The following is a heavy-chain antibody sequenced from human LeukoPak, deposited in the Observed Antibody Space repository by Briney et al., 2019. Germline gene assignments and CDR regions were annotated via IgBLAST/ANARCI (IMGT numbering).Heavy chain of an antibody. J-gene: IGHJ6*02. CDR2: IYSGGST. CDR1: GFTVSSNY. V-gene: IGHV3-53*04. CDR3: ASPSNPYYYGMDV. Sequence: GQSLRLSCAASGFTVSSNYMSWVRQAPGKGLEWVSVIYSGGSTYYADSVKGRFTISRHNSKNTLYLQMNSLRAEDTAVYYCASPSNPYYYGMDVWGQGTTVTVSS.